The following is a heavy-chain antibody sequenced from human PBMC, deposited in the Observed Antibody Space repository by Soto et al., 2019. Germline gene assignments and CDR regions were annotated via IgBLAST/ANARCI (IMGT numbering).Heavy chain of an antibody. V-gene: IGHV3-21*01. D-gene: IGHD3-3*01. Sequence: GGSLRLSCAASGFTFSSYSMNWVRQAPGKGLEWVSSISSSSSYIYYADSVKGRFTISRDNAKNSLYLQMNSLRAEDTAVYYCARDWSETYYFDYWGQGTLVTVSS. CDR1: GFTFSSYS. J-gene: IGHJ4*02. CDR3: ARDWSETYYFDY. CDR2: ISSSSSYI.